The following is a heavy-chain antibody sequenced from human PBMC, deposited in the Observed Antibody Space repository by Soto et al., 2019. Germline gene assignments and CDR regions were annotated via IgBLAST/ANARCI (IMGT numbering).Heavy chain of an antibody. Sequence: LSLTCAVYGGSFSGYYWSWIRQPPGKGLEWIGEINHSGSTNYNPSLKSRVTISVDTSKNQFSLKLSSVTAADTAVYYCARGGNSYSSSSKGRENWFDPWGQGTLVTVSS. V-gene: IGHV4-34*01. CDR1: GGSFSGYY. CDR3: ARGGNSYSSSSKGRENWFDP. CDR2: INHSGST. D-gene: IGHD6-6*01. J-gene: IGHJ5*02.